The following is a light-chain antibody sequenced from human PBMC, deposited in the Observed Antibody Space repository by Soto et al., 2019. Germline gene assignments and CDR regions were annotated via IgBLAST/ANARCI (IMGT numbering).Light chain of an antibody. Sequence: DIQMTQSPSTLSGSVGDRVTITCRASQTISSWLAWYQQKPGKAPKLLIYKASTLKSGVPSRFSGSGSGTEFTLTTSSLQPDDFETYYCQKYNSYSEAFGQGTTV. CDR1: QTISSW. CDR3: QKYNSYSEA. CDR2: KAS. V-gene: IGKV1-5*03. J-gene: IGKJ1*01.